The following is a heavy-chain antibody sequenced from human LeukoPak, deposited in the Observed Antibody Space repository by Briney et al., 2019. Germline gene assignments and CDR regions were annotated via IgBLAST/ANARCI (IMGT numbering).Heavy chain of an antibody. CDR3: ARGGSGGSSWPVDY. V-gene: IGHV3-53*01. CDR2: IYSGGNT. CDR1: EFTVSSNY. D-gene: IGHD6-13*01. J-gene: IGHJ4*02. Sequence: PGGSLRLSCAASEFTVSSNYMSWVRQAPGKGLEWVSVIYSGGNTYYADSVKGRLTISRDNAKNTLFLQMNFLRDEDTAVYYCARGGSGGSSWPVDYWGQGTLVTVSS.